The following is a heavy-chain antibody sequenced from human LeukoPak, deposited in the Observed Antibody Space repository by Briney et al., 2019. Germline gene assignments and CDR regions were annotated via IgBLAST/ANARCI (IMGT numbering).Heavy chain of an antibody. D-gene: IGHD2-15*01. CDR3: ARDYCRGGSCFLWGYYFDY. J-gene: IGHJ4*02. V-gene: IGHV6-1*01. CDR2: TYYRSKWFH. Sequence: SQTLSLTCAISGGSVSSTSATWNWIRQSASRGLEWLGRTYYRSKWFHDYAASVKSRITIKADTSKNQFSLLLSSVTPDDTAVYYCARDYCRGGSCFLWGYYFDYWGQGTLVTVSS. CDR1: GGSVSSTSAT.